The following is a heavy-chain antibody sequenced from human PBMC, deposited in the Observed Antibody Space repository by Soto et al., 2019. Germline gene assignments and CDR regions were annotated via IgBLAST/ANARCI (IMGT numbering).Heavy chain of an antibody. D-gene: IGHD1-26*01. CDR3: AKGGARYSGSYSAFDY. J-gene: IGHJ4*02. CDR1: GFTFSSYG. CDR2: ISYDGSNK. Sequence: PGGSLRLSCAASGFTFSSYGMHWVRQAPGKGLEWVAVISYDGSNKYYADSVKGRFTISRDNSKNTLYLQMNSLRAEDTAVYYCAKGGARYSGSYSAFDYWGQGTLVTVSS. V-gene: IGHV3-30*18.